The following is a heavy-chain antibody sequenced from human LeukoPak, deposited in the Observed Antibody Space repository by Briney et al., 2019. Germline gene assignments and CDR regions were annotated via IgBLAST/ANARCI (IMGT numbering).Heavy chain of an antibody. Sequence: ASVKVSCKASGYTFTGYYMHWERQAPGQGLEWMGWINPNSGGTNYAQNFQGRVTMTRDTSISTAYMELSRLRSDDTAVYYCARVGSGWYYYFDYWGQGTLVTVSS. CDR2: INPNSGGT. J-gene: IGHJ4*02. CDR3: ARVGSGWYYYFDY. D-gene: IGHD6-19*01. V-gene: IGHV1-2*02. CDR1: GYTFTGYY.